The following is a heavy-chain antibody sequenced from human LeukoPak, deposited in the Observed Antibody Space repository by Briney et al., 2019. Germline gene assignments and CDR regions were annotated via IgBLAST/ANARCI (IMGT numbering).Heavy chain of an antibody. CDR3: ARGFGARYFDWLLIY. CDR1: GYTFTSYA. D-gene: IGHD3-9*01. V-gene: IGHV7-4-1*02. J-gene: IGHJ4*02. CDR2: INTNTGNP. Sequence: GASVKASCKASGYTFTSYAMNWVRQAPGQGLEWMGWINTNTGNPTYAQGFTGRFVFSLDTSVSTAYLQISSLKAEDTAVYYCARGFGARYFDWLLIYWGQGTLVTVSS.